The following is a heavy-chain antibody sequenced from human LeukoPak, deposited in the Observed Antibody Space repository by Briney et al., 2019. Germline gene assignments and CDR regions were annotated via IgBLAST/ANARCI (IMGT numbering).Heavy chain of an antibody. CDR1: GRSINNYY. J-gene: IGHJ3*02. CDR2: IYTRGST. V-gene: IGHV4-4*07. CDR3: ARGRYCSADICSGGDAFDI. D-gene: IGHD2-15*01. Sequence: SETLSLTCTVSGRSINNYYWSWIRQPAAEGLEWIGRIYTRGSTNYNPSLKSRVTMSVDTSKNQFSLKLSSVTAADTAVYYCARGRYCSADICSGGDAFDIWGQGTMVSVSS.